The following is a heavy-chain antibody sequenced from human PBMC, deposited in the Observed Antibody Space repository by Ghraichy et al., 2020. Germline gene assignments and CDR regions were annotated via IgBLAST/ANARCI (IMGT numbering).Heavy chain of an antibody. Sequence: GGSLRLSCAASGFTFSSYSMNWVRQAPGKGLEWVSSISSSSSYIYYADSVKGRFTISRDNAKNSLYLQMNSLRAEDTAVYYCARTVEITIFGVVTAEGAFDIWGQGTMVTVSS. V-gene: IGHV3-21*01. CDR1: GFTFSSYS. CDR3: ARTVEITIFGVVTAEGAFDI. CDR2: ISSSSSYI. J-gene: IGHJ3*02. D-gene: IGHD3-3*01.